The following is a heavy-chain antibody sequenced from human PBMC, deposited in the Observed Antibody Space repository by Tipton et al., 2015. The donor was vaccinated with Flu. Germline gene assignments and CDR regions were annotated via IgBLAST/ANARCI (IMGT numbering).Heavy chain of an antibody. Sequence: TLSLTCTVSGGSISSSSYYWGWIRQPPGKGLEWIGSIYYSGSTYYNPSLKSRVTISVDTSKNQFSLKLSSVTAADTAVYYCATPHSSSWWNYFDYWGQGTLVTVSS. CDR2: IYYSGST. D-gene: IGHD6-13*01. CDR1: GGSISSSSYY. V-gene: IGHV4-39*07. CDR3: ATPHSSSWWNYFDY. J-gene: IGHJ4*02.